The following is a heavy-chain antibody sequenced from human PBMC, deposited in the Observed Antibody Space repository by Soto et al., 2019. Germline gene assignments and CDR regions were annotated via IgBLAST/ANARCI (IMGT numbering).Heavy chain of an antibody. D-gene: IGHD6-13*01. CDR3: ARGSSPVDFDY. Sequence: QVQLVQSGAEVKKPGASVQVSCKASGYTFTNYGINWVRQDPGQGLEWMGWINTYNGNTNFAQRLQGRVTMTTEASTSTAYMELRSLRSDDTAVYYCARGSSPVDFDYWGQGTLVTVSS. J-gene: IGHJ4*02. CDR1: GYTFTNYG. V-gene: IGHV1-18*01. CDR2: INTYNGNT.